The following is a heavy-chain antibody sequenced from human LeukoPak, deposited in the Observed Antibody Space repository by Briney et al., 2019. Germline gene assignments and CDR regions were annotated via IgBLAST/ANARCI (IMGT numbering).Heavy chain of an antibody. V-gene: IGHV3-30-3*01. CDR3: ARDGGAGYYDILTGPGYYFDY. CDR2: ISYDGSNK. J-gene: IGHJ4*02. Sequence: GGSLRLSCAASGFTFSSYAMHWVRQAPGKGLEWEAVISYDGSNKYYADSVKGRFTISRDNSKNTLYLQMNSLRAEDTAVYYCARDGGAGYYDILTGPGYYFDYWGQGTLVTVSS. D-gene: IGHD3-9*01. CDR1: GFTFSSYA.